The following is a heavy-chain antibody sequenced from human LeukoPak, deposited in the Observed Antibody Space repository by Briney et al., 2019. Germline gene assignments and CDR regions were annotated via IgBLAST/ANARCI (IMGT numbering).Heavy chain of an antibody. J-gene: IGHJ6*02. Sequence: KSGPTLVNPTQTLTLTCTFSGFSLRTSGMCVSWIRQPPGKALEWLARIDWDDDKYYSTSLKTRLTISKDTSKNQVVLTMTNMDPVDTATYYCARMAIRAYGSGSYYLTYGMDVWGQGTTVTVSS. CDR1: GFSLRTSGMC. CDR3: ARMAIRAYGSGSYYLTYGMDV. CDR2: IDWDDDK. D-gene: IGHD3-10*01. V-gene: IGHV2-70*11.